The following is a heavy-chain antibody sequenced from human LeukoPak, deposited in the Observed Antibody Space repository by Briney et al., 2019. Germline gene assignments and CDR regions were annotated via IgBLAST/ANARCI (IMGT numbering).Heavy chain of an antibody. CDR3: ASVVEVGATRGTFDY. D-gene: IGHD1-26*01. CDR2: IYSGGST. J-gene: IGHJ4*02. V-gene: IGHV3-53*04. CDR1: GFTVSSNY. Sequence: GGSLRLSCAASGFTVSSNYMSWVRQAPGKGLEWVSVIYSGGSTYYADSVKGRFTISRHNSKNTLYLQMNSLRAEDTAVYYCASVVEVGATRGTFDYWGQGTLVTVSS.